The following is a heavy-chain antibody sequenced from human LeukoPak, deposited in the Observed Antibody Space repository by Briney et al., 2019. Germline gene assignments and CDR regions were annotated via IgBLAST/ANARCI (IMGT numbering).Heavy chain of an antibody. D-gene: IGHD3-3*01. CDR2: ISWDGGST. V-gene: IGHV3-43D*03. CDR3: AKGPEGGVVTNYFQH. Sequence: GGSLRLSCAASGFTSDDYAMHWVRQAPGKGLEWVSLISWDGGSTYYADSVKGRFTISRDNSKNSLYLQMNSLRAEDTALYYCAKGPEGGVVTNYFQHWGQGTLVTVSS. CDR1: GFTSDDYA. J-gene: IGHJ1*01.